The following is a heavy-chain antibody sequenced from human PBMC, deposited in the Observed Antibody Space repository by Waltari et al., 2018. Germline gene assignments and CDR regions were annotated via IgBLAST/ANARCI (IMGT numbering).Heavy chain of an antibody. CDR3: ARKGGRGYTYGPFYFDS. D-gene: IGHD5-18*01. J-gene: IGHJ4*02. Sequence: EVQLLEAGGDLVPPGGSLRLSCAAYGFTFSDYWHHWVRQAPGKVLGWGPRSNGEGYVITYSESLQGRFTISRDNTKNTVYLQLNSLRADDTAVYYCARKGGRGYTYGPFYFDSWGRGTLVTVSS. V-gene: IGHV3-74*01. CDR1: GFTFSDYW. CDR2: SNGEGYVI.